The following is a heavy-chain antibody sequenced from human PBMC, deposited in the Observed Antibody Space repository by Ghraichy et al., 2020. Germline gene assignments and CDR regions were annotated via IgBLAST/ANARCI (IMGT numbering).Heavy chain of an antibody. Sequence: GGSLRLSCAASGFTFSSYTMSWVRQAPGKGLEWVSAISGSGGGTYYADSVTGRFTISRDNSKNILYLQMNSLRGDDTAVYYCAKARRGVLDDWGQGTLVTVSS. CDR1: GFTFSSYT. D-gene: IGHD3-16*01. V-gene: IGHV3-23*01. CDR3: AKARRGVLDD. J-gene: IGHJ4*02. CDR2: ISGSGGGT.